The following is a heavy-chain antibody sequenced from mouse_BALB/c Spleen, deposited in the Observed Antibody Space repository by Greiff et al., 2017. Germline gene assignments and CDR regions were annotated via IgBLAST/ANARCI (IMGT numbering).Heavy chain of an antibody. CDR2: IDPANGNT. J-gene: IGHJ3*01. V-gene: IGHV14-3*02. Sequence: EFQLQQSGAELVKPGASVKLSCTASGFNIKDTYMHWVKQRPEQGLEWIGRIDPANGNTKYDPKFQGKATITADTSSNTAYLQLSSLTSEDTAVYYCAGGNYAWFAYWGQGTLVTVSA. CDR1: GFNIKDTY. D-gene: IGHD2-1*01. CDR3: AGGNYAWFAY.